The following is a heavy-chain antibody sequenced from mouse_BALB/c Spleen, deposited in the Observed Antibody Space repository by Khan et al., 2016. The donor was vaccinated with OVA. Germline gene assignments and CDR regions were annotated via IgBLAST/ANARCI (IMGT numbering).Heavy chain of an antibody. V-gene: IGHV1-7*01. Sequence: LEVSGAELAKPGASVKMSCKASGYTFTSYWMHWINQRPGQGLEWIGYINPTSGYTDYNQKFKDKATLTADKSSSTAYMQLSSLTSDDSAVYYCARDRIDYWGQGTALTVSA. CDR2: INPTSGYT. CDR1: GYTFTSYW. J-gene: IGHJ2*01. CDR3: ARDRIDY.